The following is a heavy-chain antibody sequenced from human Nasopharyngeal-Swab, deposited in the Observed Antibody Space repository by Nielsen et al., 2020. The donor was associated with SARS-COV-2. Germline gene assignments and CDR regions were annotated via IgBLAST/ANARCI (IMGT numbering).Heavy chain of an antibody. D-gene: IGHD3-9*01. CDR1: GFTFSSYS. CDR2: ISSSSSYI. CDR3: ARGCVLTGPTCYYYGMDV. V-gene: IGHV3-21*01. J-gene: IGHJ6*02. Sequence: LSLTGAASGFTFSSYSMNWVRQAPGKGLEWVSSISSSSSYIYYAGSVRGRFTISRDNAKNSLYLQMNSLRAEDTAVYYCARGCVLTGPTCYYYGMDVWGQGTTVTVSS.